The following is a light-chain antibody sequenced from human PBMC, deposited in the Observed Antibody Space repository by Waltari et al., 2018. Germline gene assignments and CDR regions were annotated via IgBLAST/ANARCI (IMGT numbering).Light chain of an antibody. Sequence: DIQMTQSPSSVSASVGDRVTITCRASQGIDNWLAWYQLKTGKAPKLLMYDASSLQSGVPSRFSGSGSGTDFTLTISNLQPEDFATYFCQQANDFPPTFGQGTEVEVK. CDR1: QGIDNW. CDR2: DAS. J-gene: IGKJ1*01. CDR3: QQANDFPPT. V-gene: IGKV1-12*01.